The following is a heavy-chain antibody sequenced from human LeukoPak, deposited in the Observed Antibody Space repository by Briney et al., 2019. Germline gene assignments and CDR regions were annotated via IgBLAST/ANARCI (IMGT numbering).Heavy chain of an antibody. D-gene: IGHD2-2*01. J-gene: IGHJ5*02. Sequence: PGGSLRLSCAASGFTFSSYSMNWVRQAPGKGLEWVSSISSSSSYIYYADSVKGRFTISRDNAKNSLYLQMNSLRAEDTAVYYCARAVVPAADTNWFDPWGQGTLVTVSS. CDR2: ISSSSSYI. CDR1: GFTFSSYS. CDR3: ARAVVPAADTNWFDP. V-gene: IGHV3-21*04.